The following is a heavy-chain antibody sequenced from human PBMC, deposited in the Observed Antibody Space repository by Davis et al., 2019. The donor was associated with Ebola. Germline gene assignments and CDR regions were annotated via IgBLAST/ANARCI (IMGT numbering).Heavy chain of an antibody. CDR3: ATTQWLREFDN. J-gene: IGHJ4*02. Sequence: GESLKISCAASGFTFSNYVMHWVRQAPGKGLEWVAHVGIDGSNKYYAYAVRGRFIISRDKSNNTLYLEMSSLSVDDTAVYYCATTQWLREFDNWGQGTLVTVSS. V-gene: IGHV3-30*14. CDR2: VGIDGSNK. CDR1: GFTFSNYV. D-gene: IGHD6-19*01.